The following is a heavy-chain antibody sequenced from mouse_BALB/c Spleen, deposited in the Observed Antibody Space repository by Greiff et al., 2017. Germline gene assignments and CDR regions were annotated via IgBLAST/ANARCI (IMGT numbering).Heavy chain of an antibody. CDR1: GFTFSDYY. V-gene: IGHV5-4*02. Sequence: VQLKESGGGLVKPGGSLKLSCAASGFTFSDYYMYWVRQTPEKRLEWVATISDGGSYTYYPDSVKGRFTISRDNAKNNLYLQMSSLKSEDTAMYYCARALRLRGYAMDYWGQGTSVTVSS. CDR3: ARALRLRGYAMDY. CDR2: ISDGGSYT. D-gene: IGHD1-2*01. J-gene: IGHJ4*01.